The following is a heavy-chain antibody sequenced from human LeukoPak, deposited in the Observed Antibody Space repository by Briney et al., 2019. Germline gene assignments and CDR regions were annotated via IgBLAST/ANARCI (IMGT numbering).Heavy chain of an antibody. CDR1: GFTFSSYS. V-gene: IGHV3-21*06. CDR3: ARDGVAELMSALDY. CDR2: ISSSSTYI. J-gene: IGHJ4*02. D-gene: IGHD1-26*01. Sequence: GGSLRLSCAASGFTFSSYSMNWVRQAPGKGLEWVSFISSSSTYIYYADSLKGRFTISRDNAKNSLYLQMNSLRAEDTAVYYCARDGVAELMSALDYWGQGILVTVSS.